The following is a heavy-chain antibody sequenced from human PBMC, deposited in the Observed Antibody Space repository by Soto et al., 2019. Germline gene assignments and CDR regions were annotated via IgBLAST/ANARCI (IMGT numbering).Heavy chain of an antibody. Sequence: QLLQSGGGLVQPGGSLTLSCAASGFTFGTTAMSWVRQAPGEGLEWVSTIDGSGGITYYADSVKGRFTISRDNSRNKVYLQMNSLRGDDTALYYCVKNSGWFNTWGQGALVTVSS. CDR3: VKNSGWFNT. V-gene: IGHV3-23*01. D-gene: IGHD3-10*01. CDR1: GFTFGTTA. CDR2: IDGSGGIT. J-gene: IGHJ5*02.